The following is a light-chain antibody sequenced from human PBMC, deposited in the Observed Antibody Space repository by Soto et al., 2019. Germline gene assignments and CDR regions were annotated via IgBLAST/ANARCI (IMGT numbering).Light chain of an antibody. V-gene: IGKV3-11*01. CDR1: QSVSSY. CDR2: DAS. CDR3: QQRSNWPRYT. Sequence: EIVLTQSPATLSLSPGERATLSCRASQSVSSYLAWYQQKPGQAPRLLIYDASNRATGIPARFSGSGSGTDFTLIISSPEPEDFAVYYCQQRSNWPRYTFGQGTKLEIK. J-gene: IGKJ2*01.